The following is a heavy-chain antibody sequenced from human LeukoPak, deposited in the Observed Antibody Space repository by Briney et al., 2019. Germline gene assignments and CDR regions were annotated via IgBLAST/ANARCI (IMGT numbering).Heavy chain of an antibody. CDR1: GGSISSTNW. CDR3: ARAYGSGSYLYLDC. J-gene: IGHJ4*02. CDR2: IYHSGYS. Sequence: SGTLSLTCAVSGGSISSTNWWSWVREPPGKGLEWIGEIYHSGYSNYNASLGSRVTISVDTSKNQFSLKLTSVTAADTAVHYCARAYGSGSYLYLDCWGQGTLVTVSS. D-gene: IGHD3-10*01. V-gene: IGHV4-4*02.